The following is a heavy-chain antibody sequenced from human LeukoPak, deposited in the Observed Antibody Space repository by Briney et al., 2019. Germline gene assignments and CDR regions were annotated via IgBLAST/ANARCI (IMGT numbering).Heavy chain of an antibody. Sequence: GGSLRLSCAASGITVSSNYMSWVRQAPGKGLEWFSVLYSGGSTYYADSVKGRFTISRDNSKNMLYLQMNSLRAEDTAVYYCSRIATTDPYYFDYWGQGTLVTVSS. CDR2: LYSGGST. V-gene: IGHV3-53*01. D-gene: IGHD4-17*01. J-gene: IGHJ4*02. CDR1: GITVSSNY. CDR3: SRIATTDPYYFDY.